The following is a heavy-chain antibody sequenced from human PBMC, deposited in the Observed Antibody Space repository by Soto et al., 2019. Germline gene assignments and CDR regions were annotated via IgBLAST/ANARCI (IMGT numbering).Heavy chain of an antibody. J-gene: IGHJ4*02. D-gene: IGHD3-22*01. Sequence: SVKVSCKASGGTFSSDTISWVRQAPGQGLEWMGRIIPILGIANYAQKFQGRVTITADKSTSTAYMELSSLRSEDTAVYYCARGMRDYYDSSGYSFIDYWGQGTLVTVSS. V-gene: IGHV1-69*02. CDR2: IIPILGIA. CDR3: ARGMRDYYDSSGYSFIDY. CDR1: GGTFSSDT.